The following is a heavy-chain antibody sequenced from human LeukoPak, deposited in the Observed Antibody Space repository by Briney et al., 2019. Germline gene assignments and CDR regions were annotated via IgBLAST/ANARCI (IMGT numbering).Heavy chain of an antibody. D-gene: IGHD3-10*01. J-gene: IGHJ5*02. CDR1: GFTFSSYA. Sequence: GRSLRLSCAASGFTFSSYAMHWVRQAPGKGLEWVAVISYDGSNKYYADSVKGQFTISRDNSKNTLYLQMNSLRAEDTAVYYCARASVRGAHKTYNWFDPWGQGTLVTVSS. CDR3: ARASVRGAHKTYNWFDP. V-gene: IGHV3-30*04. CDR2: ISYDGSNK.